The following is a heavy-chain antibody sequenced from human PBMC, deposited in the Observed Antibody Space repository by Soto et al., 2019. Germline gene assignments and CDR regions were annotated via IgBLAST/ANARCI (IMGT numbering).Heavy chain of an antibody. CDR3: ARDGHCISSSCFFLPDY. V-gene: IGHV3-21*01. CDR1: GFTFSSYS. CDR2: ISGSASNI. D-gene: IGHD2-2*01. Sequence: SGGSLRLSCAASGFTFSSYSMSWVRQAPGKGLEWVSSISGSASNIHYADSVKGRFTISRDTAENSLYLQLNSLRAEDTALYYCARDGHCISSSCFFLPDYWGQGTLVTVSS. J-gene: IGHJ4*02.